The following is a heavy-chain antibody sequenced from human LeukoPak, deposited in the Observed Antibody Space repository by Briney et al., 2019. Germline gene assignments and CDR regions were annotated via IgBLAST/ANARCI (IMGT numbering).Heavy chain of an antibody. J-gene: IGHJ2*01. CDR3: ARDEDYGDYWYFDL. V-gene: IGHV4-38-2*02. Sequence: PSETLSLTCAVSGYSISSGYYWGWIRQPPGKGLEWIGNIFHSGTTFYNSSLKSRVTISVDTSKNQFSLRLSSVTAADTAVYYCARDEDYGDYWYFDLWGRGTLVTVSS. CDR1: GYSISSGYY. D-gene: IGHD4-17*01. CDR2: IFHSGTT.